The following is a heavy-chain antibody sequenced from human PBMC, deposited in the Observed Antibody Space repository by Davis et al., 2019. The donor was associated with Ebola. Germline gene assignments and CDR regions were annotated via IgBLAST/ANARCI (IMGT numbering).Heavy chain of an antibody. CDR3: AKMGDRYNWNEGGNWFDP. CDR2: ISYDGSNK. CDR1: GFTFSSYA. V-gene: IGHV3-30-3*02. Sequence: GESLKISCAASGFTFSSYAMHWVRQAPGKGLEWVAVISYDGSNKYYADSVKGRFTISRDNSKNTLYLQMNSLRAEDTAVYYCAKMGDRYNWNEGGNWFDPWGQGTLVTVSS. J-gene: IGHJ5*02. D-gene: IGHD1-1*01.